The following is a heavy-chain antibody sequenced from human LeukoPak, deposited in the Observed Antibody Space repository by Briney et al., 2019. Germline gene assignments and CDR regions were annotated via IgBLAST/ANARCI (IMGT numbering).Heavy chain of an antibody. CDR2: INPNSGGT. V-gene: IGHV1-2*02. D-gene: IGHD3-16*02. CDR1: GYTFTGYY. CDR3: AREQGSITFGGVIAGPDY. Sequence: AASVKVSCKASGYTFTGYYMHWVRQAPGQVLEWMGWINPNSGGTNYAQKFQGRVTMTRDTSISTAYMELSRLRSDDTAVYYCAREQGSITFGGVIAGPDYWGQGTLVTASS. J-gene: IGHJ4*02.